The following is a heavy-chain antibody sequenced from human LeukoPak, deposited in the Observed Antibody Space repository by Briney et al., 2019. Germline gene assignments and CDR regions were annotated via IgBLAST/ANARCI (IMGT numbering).Heavy chain of an antibody. CDR3: ARYVAGTYYYYYMDV. CDR1: GFTFSSYS. Sequence: GGSLRLSCAASGFTFSSYSMNWVRQAPGRGLEWVSSISSSSSYIYYTDSVKGRFTISRDNAKNSLYLQMNSLRVEDTAVYYCARYVAGTYYYYYMDVWGKGTTVTVSS. CDR2: ISSSSSYI. J-gene: IGHJ6*03. V-gene: IGHV3-21*01. D-gene: IGHD6-19*01.